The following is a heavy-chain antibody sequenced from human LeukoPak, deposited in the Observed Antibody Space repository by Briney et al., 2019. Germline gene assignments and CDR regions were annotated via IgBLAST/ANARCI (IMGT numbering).Heavy chain of an antibody. CDR1: GGTFISYA. D-gene: IGHD6-13*01. CDR3: ARDEILEGSSWYVPIAAFDI. CDR2: IIPILGIA. V-gene: IGHV1-69*04. Sequence: GASVKVSCKASGGTFISYAISWVRQAPGQGLEWMGRIIPILGIANYAQKFQGRVTITADKSTSTAYMELSSLRSEDTAVYYCARDEILEGSSWYVPIAAFDIWGQGTMVTVSS. J-gene: IGHJ3*02.